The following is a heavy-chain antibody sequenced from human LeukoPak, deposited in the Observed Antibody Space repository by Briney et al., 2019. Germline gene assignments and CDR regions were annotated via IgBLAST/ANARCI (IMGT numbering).Heavy chain of an antibody. CDR3: ARVERGLFWFDY. D-gene: IGHD3-3*01. CDR1: GFTVSSNY. CDR2: IYSGGST. Sequence: PGGSLRLSCAASGFTVSSNYMSWVRQAPGKGLEWVSVIYSGGSTYYADSVKGRFTISRDNSKNTLYLQMNSLRAEDTAVYYCARVERGLFWFDYWGQGTLVTVSS. J-gene: IGHJ4*02. V-gene: IGHV3-66*01.